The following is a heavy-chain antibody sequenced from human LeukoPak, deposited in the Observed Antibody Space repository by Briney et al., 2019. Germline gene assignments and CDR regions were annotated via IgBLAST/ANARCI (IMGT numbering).Heavy chain of an antibody. Sequence: ASVRVSCKASGYTFTSYDINWVRQAPGQGLEWMGWMKPNSGNTGYAQKFQGRVTMTRNTSISTAYMELSSLRSEDTAVYYCARGRRKSSSWFGHFDYWGQGTLVTVSS. D-gene: IGHD6-13*01. CDR1: GYTFTSYD. CDR2: MKPNSGNT. J-gene: IGHJ4*02. V-gene: IGHV1-8*01. CDR3: ARGRRKSSSWFGHFDY.